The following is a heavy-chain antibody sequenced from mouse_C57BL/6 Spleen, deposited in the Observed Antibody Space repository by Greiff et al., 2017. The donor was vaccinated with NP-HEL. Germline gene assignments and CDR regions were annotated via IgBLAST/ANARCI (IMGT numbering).Heavy chain of an antibody. V-gene: IGHV1-64*01. Sequence: QVQLLQPGAELVKPGASVKLSCKASGYTFTSYWMHWVKQRPGQGLEWIGMIHPNSGSTNYNEKFKSKATLTVDKSSSPAYMQLSSLTSEDSAVYYCARYDIYYDYDGDYWGQGTTLTVSS. CDR1: GYTFTSYW. CDR2: IHPNSGST. CDR3: ARYDIYYDYDGDY. J-gene: IGHJ2*01. D-gene: IGHD2-4*01.